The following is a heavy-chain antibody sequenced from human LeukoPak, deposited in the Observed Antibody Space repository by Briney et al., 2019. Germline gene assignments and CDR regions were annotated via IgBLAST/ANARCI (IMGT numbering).Heavy chain of an antibody. CDR2: INPSGGST. Sequence: ASVKVSCKASGYTFTGYYMHWVRQAPGQGLEWMGIINPSGGSTTYAQNFQVRVTMTRDTSTSTVYMELSSLRSEDTAVYYCARVGRSSYGAFDYWGQGTLVTVSS. J-gene: IGHJ4*02. CDR3: ARVGRSSYGAFDY. V-gene: IGHV1-46*01. D-gene: IGHD4-17*01. CDR1: GYTFTGYY.